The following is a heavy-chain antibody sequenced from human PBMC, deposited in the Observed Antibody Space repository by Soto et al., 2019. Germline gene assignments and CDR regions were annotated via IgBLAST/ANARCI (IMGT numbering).Heavy chain of an antibody. CDR3: ARGWLRDPWMY. CDR1: GFTFSTYN. D-gene: IGHD5-12*01. CDR2: ISSTGVYM. V-gene: IGHV3-21*01. J-gene: IGHJ4*02. Sequence: EVQLVESGGGLVKPGGSLRLSCAASGFTFSTYNMNWVRQAPGKGLEWVASISSTGVYMYYANSLKGRFTISGANAKSSLYLQVNSLRAEDTAVYYCARGWLRDPWMYWGQGTLVTVSS.